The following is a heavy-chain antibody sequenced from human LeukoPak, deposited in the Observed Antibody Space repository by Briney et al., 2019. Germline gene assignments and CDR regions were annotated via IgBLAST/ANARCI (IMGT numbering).Heavy chain of an antibody. CDR1: GFTFSSYG. Sequence: GGSLRLSCAASGFTFSSYGMHWVRQAPGKGLEWVAVIWYDGSNKYYADSVKGRFTISRDNSKNTLYLQMNSLRAEDTAVYYCARDREAYYYDSSGYLPDYWGQGTLATVSS. D-gene: IGHD3-22*01. V-gene: IGHV3-33*01. J-gene: IGHJ4*02. CDR2: IWYDGSNK. CDR3: ARDREAYYYDSSGYLPDY.